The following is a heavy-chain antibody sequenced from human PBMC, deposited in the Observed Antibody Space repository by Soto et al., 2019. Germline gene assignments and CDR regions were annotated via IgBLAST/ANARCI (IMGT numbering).Heavy chain of an antibody. CDR2: IYHSGST. J-gene: IGHJ6*02. D-gene: IGHD6-13*01. V-gene: IGHV4-4*02. CDR1: GGSISSSNW. Sequence: SETLSLTCAVSGGSISSSNWWSWVRQPPGKGLEWIGEIYHSGSTNYNPSLKSRVTISVDKSKNQLSLKLSSVTAADTAVYYCAPVAAAPGTGGMDVWGQGTKVPVYS. CDR3: APVAAAPGTGGMDV.